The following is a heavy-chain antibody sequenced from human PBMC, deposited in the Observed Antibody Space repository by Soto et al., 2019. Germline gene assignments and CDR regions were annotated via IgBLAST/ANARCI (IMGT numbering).Heavy chain of an antibody. V-gene: IGHV1-46*01. CDR2: INPSGGTT. Sequence: QVQLVQSGAEVKKPGASVKVSCKASGYTFTSYYMHWVRQAPGQGLEWMGIINPSGGTTNYAQKFQGRVTLTRDTSTSTVYMELSSLRSEDTAVYYCARDVERLGVQFDLWGRGTLVTSSS. CDR3: ARDVERLGVQFDL. D-gene: IGHD3-10*01. J-gene: IGHJ2*01. CDR1: GYTFTSYY.